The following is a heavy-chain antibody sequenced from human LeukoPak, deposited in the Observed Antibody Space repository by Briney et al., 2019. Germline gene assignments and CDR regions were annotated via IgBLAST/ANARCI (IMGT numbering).Heavy chain of an antibody. D-gene: IGHD6-13*01. V-gene: IGHV3-53*01. Sequence: GGSLRLSCAASGFTVSSNYMSWVRQAPGKGLEWVSVIYSGGSTYYADAVKGRFTISRDNSKNTLYLQMNSLRAEDTAVYYCARGPQQLDHFFAYWGQGTLVTVYS. CDR3: ARGPQQLDHFFAY. CDR1: GFTVSSNY. J-gene: IGHJ4*02. CDR2: IYSGGST.